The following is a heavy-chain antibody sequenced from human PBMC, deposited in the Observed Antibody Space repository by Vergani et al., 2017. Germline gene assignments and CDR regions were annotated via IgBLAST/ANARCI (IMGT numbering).Heavy chain of an antibody. D-gene: IGHD6-13*01. CDR2: ISSSSSYI. J-gene: IGHJ4*02. Sequence: VQLVESGGGVVQPGRSLRLSCAASGFTFSSYAMHWVRQAPGKGLEWVSSISSSSSYIYYADSVKGRFTISRDNAKNSLYLQMNSLRAEDTAVYYCARDPRTYSSSWNDYWGQGTLVTVSS. V-gene: IGHV3-21*01. CDR3: ARDPRTYSSSWNDY. CDR1: GFTFSSYA.